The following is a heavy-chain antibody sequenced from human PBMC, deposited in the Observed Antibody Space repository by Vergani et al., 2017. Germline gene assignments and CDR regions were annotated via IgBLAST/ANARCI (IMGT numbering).Heavy chain of an antibody. D-gene: IGHD3-10*01. CDR3: ALPYGSVSQMVAFDI. J-gene: IGHJ3*02. V-gene: IGHV2-5*02. CDR2: IYWDDDK. Sequence: QITLKESGPTLVKPTQTLTLTCTFSGFSLSTSGVGVGWIRQPPGKALEWLALIYWDDDKRYSPSLKSRLTITKDTSKNQVVLTMTNMDPVDTATYYCALPYGSVSQMVAFDIWGQGTMVTVSS. CDR1: GFSLSTSGVG.